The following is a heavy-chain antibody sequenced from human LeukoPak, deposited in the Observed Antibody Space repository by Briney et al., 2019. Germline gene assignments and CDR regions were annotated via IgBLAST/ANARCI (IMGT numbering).Heavy chain of an antibody. Sequence: GGSLRLSCAASGFTFSNYAMSWVRQAPGKGLEWVSAISGSASSTYHADSVKGRFTISRDNSKNTLYLQMNSLRAEDTAVYYCAKSLYPHYFDYWGQGTLVTVSS. V-gene: IGHV3-23*01. CDR1: GFTFSNYA. CDR3: AKSLYPHYFDY. J-gene: IGHJ4*02. CDR2: ISGSASST. D-gene: IGHD2-2*02.